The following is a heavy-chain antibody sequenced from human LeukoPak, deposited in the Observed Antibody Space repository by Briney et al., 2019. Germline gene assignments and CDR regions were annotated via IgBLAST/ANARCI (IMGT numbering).Heavy chain of an antibody. D-gene: IGHD2-15*01. J-gene: IGHJ6*04. CDR1: GYSFNSYA. CDR2: ITGGDYNT. Sequence: GGSLRLSCAASGYSFNSYAMSWVRQAPGKGLECVSAITGGDYNTYYADFVKGRFAISRDNSKNTLYLQLNTLRAEDTAVYYCAKFCGSSWYAALDVWGKGTTVIVSS. V-gene: IGHV3-23*01. CDR3: AKFCGSSWYAALDV.